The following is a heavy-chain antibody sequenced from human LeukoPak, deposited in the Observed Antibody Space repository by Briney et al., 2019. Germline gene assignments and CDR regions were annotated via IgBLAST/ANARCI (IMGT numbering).Heavy chain of an antibody. D-gene: IGHD6-13*01. J-gene: IGHJ4*02. V-gene: IGHV3-30*02. CDR2: IRYDGSNK. Sequence: GGSLRLSCAASGFTFSSYGMHWVRQAPGKGLEWVAFIRYDGSNKYYADSVKGRFTISRDNSKNTLYLQMNSLRAEDTAVYYCAREQSMKQQLRTLTRWGQGTLVTVSS. CDR3: AREQSMKQQLRTLTR. CDR1: GFTFSSYG.